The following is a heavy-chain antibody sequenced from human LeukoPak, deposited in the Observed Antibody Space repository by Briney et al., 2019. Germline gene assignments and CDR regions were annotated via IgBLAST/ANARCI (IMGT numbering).Heavy chain of an antibody. D-gene: IGHD1-14*01. CDR2: TSGSGGST. Sequence: GASVKVFCKASGGTFISYAMTWVRQAPGKGLEWISGTSGSGGSTYYADSVKGRFTISRDNSKNTLYLQMNSLRAEDTAVYYCAKGTRGRVQPSDYWGQGTLVTVSS. CDR1: GGTFISYA. CDR3: AKGTRGRVQPSDY. V-gene: IGHV3-23*01. J-gene: IGHJ4*02.